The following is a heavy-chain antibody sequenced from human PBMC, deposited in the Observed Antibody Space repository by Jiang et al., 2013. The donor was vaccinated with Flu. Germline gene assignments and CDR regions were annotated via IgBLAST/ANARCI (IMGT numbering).Heavy chain of an antibody. CDR1: GYSFTSYW. CDR2: IDPSDSYT. CDR3: ASQRGGTGPFDY. J-gene: IGHJ4*02. V-gene: IGHV5-10-1*01. Sequence: KGSGYSFTSYWISWVRQMPGKGLEWMGRIDPSDSYTNYSPSFQGHVTISADKSISTAYLQWSSLKASDTAMYYCASQRGGTGPFDYWGQGTLVTVSS. D-gene: IGHD1-14*01.